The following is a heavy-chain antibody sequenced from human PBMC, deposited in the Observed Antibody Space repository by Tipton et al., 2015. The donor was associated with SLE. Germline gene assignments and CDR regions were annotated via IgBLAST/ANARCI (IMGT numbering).Heavy chain of an antibody. CDR3: AKSASYYYGSGSQNYMDV. Sequence: SLRPSCAASGFTFRSYAMIWVRQAPGKGLEWVSSISSTGAGTYFSDSVKGRFTISRDNSKSTLYLQMNSLRAEDTAVYYCAKSASYYYGSGSQNYMDVWGKGTTVTVSS. D-gene: IGHD3-10*01. CDR1: GFTFRSYA. V-gene: IGHV3-23*01. CDR2: ISSTGAGT. J-gene: IGHJ6*03.